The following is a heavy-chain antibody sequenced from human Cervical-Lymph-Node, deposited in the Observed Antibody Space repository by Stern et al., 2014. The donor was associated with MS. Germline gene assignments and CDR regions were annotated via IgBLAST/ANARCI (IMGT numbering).Heavy chain of an antibody. D-gene: IGHD3-22*01. Sequence: HVQLVESGGGVVHPGRSLRLSCAASGFALSDYDMHWVRQAPGKGLEWAAVIGYDGNNPYYADSVRGRFTISRDTAKNTLYLQMNGLRSEDTAVYHCARDNSGYYDAFDIWGQGTMVTVSS. CDR2: IGYDGNNP. CDR3: ARDNSGYYDAFDI. J-gene: IGHJ3*02. V-gene: IGHV3-33*01. CDR1: GFALSDYD.